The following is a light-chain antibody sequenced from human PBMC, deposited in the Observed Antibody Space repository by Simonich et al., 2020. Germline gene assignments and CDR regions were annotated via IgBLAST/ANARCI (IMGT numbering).Light chain of an antibody. Sequence: QSALTQPVSVSGSPGQSFTISCTGTSSDVGGYNYVSWYHQHPGKAPKIMIYDVSKRPAGGSNRFSCSKSGNTASLTISGLQAEDEADYYCSSYTSSSTWVFGGGTKLTVL. J-gene: IGLJ3*02. CDR3: SSYTSSSTWV. CDR2: DVS. CDR1: SSDVGGYNY. V-gene: IGLV2-14*01.